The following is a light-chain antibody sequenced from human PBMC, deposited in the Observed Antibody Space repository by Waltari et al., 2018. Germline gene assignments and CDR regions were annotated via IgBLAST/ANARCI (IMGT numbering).Light chain of an antibody. Sequence: QSALTQPASVSGSPGQSTTISCTGTNSYVGSYNYVSWYQQFPGNAPNLLIYDVTNRPPGVSVRVSGSKSGTTASLTISGLQAEDEADYFCSSYTGSTTYVFGTGTKVTVL. CDR3: SSYTGSTTYV. J-gene: IGLJ1*01. CDR2: DVT. CDR1: NSYVGSYNY. V-gene: IGLV2-14*03.